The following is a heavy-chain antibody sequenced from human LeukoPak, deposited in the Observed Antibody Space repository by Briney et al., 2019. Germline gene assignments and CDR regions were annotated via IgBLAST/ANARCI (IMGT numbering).Heavy chain of an antibody. CDR1: GFTFSSYD. D-gene: IGHD6-13*01. V-gene: IGHV3-64*01. CDR2: ISGSGGTT. J-gene: IGHJ4*02. CDR3: AKGKSSSWRGFDY. Sequence: PGGSLRLPCAASGFTFSSYDMHWVRQAPGKGLEYVSGISGSGGTTFYANSVKGRFTISRDNSKNTLYLQMGGLRAEDMAVYYCAKGKSSSWRGFDYWGQGTLVTVSS.